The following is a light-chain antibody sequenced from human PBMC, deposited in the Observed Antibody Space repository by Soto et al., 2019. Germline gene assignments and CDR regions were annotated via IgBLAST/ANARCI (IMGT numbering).Light chain of an antibody. Sequence: DFQMTQSPSSLSASVGDRVTITCRASQTISSYLNWYQQKPGKAPKLLIYTASNLQSGVPLRFSGSGSGTDFTLSISSLQPEDIATYYCQQSYSTPNTFGQGTKLEIK. CDR3: QQSYSTPNT. J-gene: IGKJ2*01. CDR1: QTISSY. V-gene: IGKV1-39*01. CDR2: TAS.